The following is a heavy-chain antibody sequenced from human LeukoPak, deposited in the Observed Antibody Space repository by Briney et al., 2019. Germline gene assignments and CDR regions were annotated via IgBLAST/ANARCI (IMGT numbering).Heavy chain of an antibody. D-gene: IGHD3-3*01. Sequence: ASVKVSCKASGYTFTSYGISWVRQATGQGLEWMGWMNPNSGNTGYAQKFQGRVTMTRNTSISTAYMELSSLRSEDTAVYYCARGLDWGYYWFDPWGQGTLVTVSS. CDR2: MNPNSGNT. CDR3: ARGLDWGYYWFDP. J-gene: IGHJ5*02. CDR1: GYTFTSYG. V-gene: IGHV1-8*02.